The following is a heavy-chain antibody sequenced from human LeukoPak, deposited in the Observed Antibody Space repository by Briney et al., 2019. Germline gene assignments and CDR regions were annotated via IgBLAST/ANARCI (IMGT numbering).Heavy chain of an antibody. Sequence: PGGSLSLSCAASGFTFSSYSKNWPRQAPGKGLEWVSYFCSCSSTIYCGDCVEALFTISGHIHKNSLYLHMNRLSAEDAAVLHCARDRDFGDYVMDYWGQGTLVTVSS. V-gene: IGHV3-48*01. CDR3: ARDRDFGDYVMDY. D-gene: IGHD4-17*01. CDR1: GFTFSSYS. J-gene: IGHJ4*02. CDR2: FCSCSSTI.